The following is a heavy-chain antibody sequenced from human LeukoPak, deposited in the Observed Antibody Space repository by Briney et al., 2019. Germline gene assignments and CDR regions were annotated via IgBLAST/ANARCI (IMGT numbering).Heavy chain of an antibody. CDR1: GGSFSGYY. J-gene: IGHJ5*02. D-gene: IGHD2-21*01. CDR3: ARGGQGWVCGGDCYQHNWFDP. V-gene: IGHV4-34*01. CDR2: INHSGST. Sequence: PSETLSLTCAVYGGSFSGYYWSWIRQPPGKGLEWIGEINHSGSTNYNPSLKSRVTISVDTSKNQFSLKLSSVTAADTAVYYCARGGQGWVCGGDCYQHNWFDPWGQGTLVTVSS.